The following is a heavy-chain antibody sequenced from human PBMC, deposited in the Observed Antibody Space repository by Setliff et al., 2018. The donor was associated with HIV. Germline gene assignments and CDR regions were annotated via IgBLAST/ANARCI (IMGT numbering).Heavy chain of an antibody. V-gene: IGHV4-39*07. J-gene: IGHJ4*02. CDR3: ARGGGITWRSYSFDY. CDR2: IYYSGSS. CDR1: GGSISSSTYY. Sequence: SETLSLTCTVSGGSISSSTYYWGWIRQPPGKGLEWIGNIYYSGSSYYNPSLKSRVTMSVDTSKKQFSLKLGSVTAADTAVYYCARGGGITWRSYSFDYWGQGSLVTVSS. D-gene: IGHD3-10*01.